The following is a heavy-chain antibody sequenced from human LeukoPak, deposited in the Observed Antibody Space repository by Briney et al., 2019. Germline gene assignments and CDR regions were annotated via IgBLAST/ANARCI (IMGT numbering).Heavy chain of an antibody. Sequence: SETLSLTCTVSGGSISSGGYSWSWIRQHPGKGLEWIGYIYYSGSTYYNPSLKSRVTISVDTSKNQFSLKLSSVTAADTAVYYCAREWTYYYGSGSYDAFDIWGQGTMVTVSS. CDR1: GGSISSGGYS. CDR3: AREWTYYYGSGSYDAFDI. J-gene: IGHJ3*02. D-gene: IGHD3-10*01. V-gene: IGHV4-31*03. CDR2: IYYSGST.